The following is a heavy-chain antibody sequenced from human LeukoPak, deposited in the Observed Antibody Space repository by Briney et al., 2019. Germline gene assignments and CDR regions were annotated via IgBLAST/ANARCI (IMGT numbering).Heavy chain of an antibody. CDR2: ISYDGSNK. J-gene: IGHJ4*02. CDR3: ARSPSSRSVIRKYYFDY. V-gene: IGHV3-30*04. CDR1: GLTFSSYA. D-gene: IGHD6-13*01. Sequence: PGRSLRLSCAASGLTFSSYAMHWVRQAPGKGLEWVAVISYDGSNKYYADSVKGRFTISRDNSKNTLYLQMNSLRAEDTAVYYCARSPSSRSVIRKYYFDYWGQGTLVTVSS.